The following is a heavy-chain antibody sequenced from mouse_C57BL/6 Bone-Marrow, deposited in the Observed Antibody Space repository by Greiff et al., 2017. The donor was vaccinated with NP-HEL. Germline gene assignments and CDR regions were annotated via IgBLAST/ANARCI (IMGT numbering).Heavy chain of an antibody. V-gene: IGHV1-74*01. CDR3: AIEEGYSNYEEWYFDV. J-gene: IGHJ1*03. Sequence: QVQLQQPGADLVKPGASVKVSCKASGYTFTSYWMHWVKQRPGQGLEWIGRIHPSDSDTNYNQKFKGKATLTVDKSSSTAYMQLSSLTSEDSAVYYCAIEEGYSNYEEWYFDVWGTGTTVTVSS. D-gene: IGHD2-5*01. CDR1: GYTFTSYW. CDR2: IHPSDSDT.